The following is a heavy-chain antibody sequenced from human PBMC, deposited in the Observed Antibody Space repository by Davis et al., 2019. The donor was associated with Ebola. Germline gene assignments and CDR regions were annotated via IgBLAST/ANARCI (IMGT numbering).Heavy chain of an antibody. CDR3: ARGGYSYGLIYYYYGMDV. D-gene: IGHD5-18*01. CDR2: ISSSSSYI. J-gene: IGHJ6*04. Sequence: GESLKISCAASGFTFSSYSMNWVRQAPGKGLEWVSSISSSSSYIYYADSVKGRFTISRDNAKNSLYLQMNSLRAEDTAVYYCARGGYSYGLIYYYYGMDVWGKGTTVTVSS. V-gene: IGHV3-21*04. CDR1: GFTFSSYS.